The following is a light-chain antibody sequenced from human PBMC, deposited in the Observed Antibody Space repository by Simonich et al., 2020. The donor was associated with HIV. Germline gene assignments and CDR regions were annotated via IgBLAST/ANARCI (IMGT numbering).Light chain of an antibody. CDR3: QQYYSTPYT. Sequence: DIVMTQSPDSLAVSLGERATINCKSSQSVLYSSNHKNYLAGYQQKPGQPPKLLIYWAATRESGVPDRCSGSGSGTDFTLTISSLQAEDVAVYYCQQYYSTPYTFGQGTKLEIK. V-gene: IGKV4-1*01. J-gene: IGKJ2*01. CDR2: WAA. CDR1: QSVLYSSNHKNY.